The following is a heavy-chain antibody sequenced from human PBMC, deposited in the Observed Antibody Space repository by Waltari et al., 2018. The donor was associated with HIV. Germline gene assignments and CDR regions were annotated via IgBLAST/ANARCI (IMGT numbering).Heavy chain of an antibody. D-gene: IGHD6-19*01. J-gene: IGHJ5*02. CDR1: GFSLSTSGVG. CDR3: AHRRLARAVAGTLYNWFDP. V-gene: IGHV2-5*01. Sequence: QITLKESGPTLVKPTQTLTLTCTFSGFSLSTSGVGVGWLRQPPGKALEWVALIYGHDIKRYSPSLKTRLTITKDTSKNQVVLTLTNVDPVDTATYYCAHRRLARAVAGTLYNWFDPWGQGILVTVSS. CDR2: IYGHDIK.